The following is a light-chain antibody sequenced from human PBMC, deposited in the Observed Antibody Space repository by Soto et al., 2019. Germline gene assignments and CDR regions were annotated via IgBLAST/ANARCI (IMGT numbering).Light chain of an antibody. Sequence: EIVLTQSPGTLSLSPGERVTLSCRASQSVGSTYLAWYQQKLGQAPRLLIYGASIRATGMPDRFGGSGSGTDFTLTISRLEPEDFAVYYWQQYGTSPPLTFGGGSKVEI. CDR1: QSVGSTY. V-gene: IGKV3-20*01. CDR3: QQYGTSPPLT. CDR2: GAS. J-gene: IGKJ4*01.